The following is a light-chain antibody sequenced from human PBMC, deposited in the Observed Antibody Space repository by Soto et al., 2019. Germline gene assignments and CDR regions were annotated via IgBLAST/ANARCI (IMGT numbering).Light chain of an antibody. CDR3: AAWDDTLNGLV. CDR1: TSNIGSNI. J-gene: IGLJ3*02. CDR2: NNN. V-gene: IGLV1-44*01. Sequence: QSVLTQPPSASGTPGQRISISCSGRTSNIGSNIVAWYQHLPGTAPKLLIYNNNQRPSGVPDRFFGSKSGSSASLAISGLQPDDESYYYCAAWDDTLNGLVFGGGTKVTVL.